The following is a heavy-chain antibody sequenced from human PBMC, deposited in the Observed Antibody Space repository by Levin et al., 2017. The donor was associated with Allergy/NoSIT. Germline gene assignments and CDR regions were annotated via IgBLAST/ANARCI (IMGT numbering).Heavy chain of an antibody. CDR1: GYSISSGHY. V-gene: IGHV4-38-2*02. CDR2: IYHSGST. D-gene: IGHD2-15*01. J-gene: IGHJ4*02. Sequence: AGGSLRLSCGVSGYSISSGHYWGWIRQPPGKGLEWIGSIYHSGSTYHNPSLKSRVTISADTSNNQFSLKLSSVTAADTAVYSCAREGVAGIPTYFDFWGQGILVTVSS. CDR3: AREGVAGIPTYFDF.